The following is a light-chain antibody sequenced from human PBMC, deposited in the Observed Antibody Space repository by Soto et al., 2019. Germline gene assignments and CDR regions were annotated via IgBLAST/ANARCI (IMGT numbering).Light chain of an antibody. Sequence: EIVMTQSPATLSVSPGERATLSCRASQSVSYNLAWYQHKPGQAPRLLIYGPSTRATGIPARFSGSGSGTEFTLAISGLQSDDFATYYCQQYNTYWTFGPGTKVAIK. CDR1: QSVSYN. J-gene: IGKJ1*01. V-gene: IGKV3-15*01. CDR3: QQYNTYWT. CDR2: GPS.